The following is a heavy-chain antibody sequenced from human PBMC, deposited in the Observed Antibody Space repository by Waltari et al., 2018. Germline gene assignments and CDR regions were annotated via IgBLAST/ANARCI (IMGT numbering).Heavy chain of an antibody. J-gene: IGHJ3*02. CDR1: GFTFSSYG. Sequence: QVQLVESGGGVVQPGRSLRLSCAASGFTFSSYGMHWVRQAPGKGLEWVAVISYDGSKKYYADSVKGRFTISRDNSKNTLYLQMNSLRAEDTAVYYCARSSGYYLSAFDIWGQGTMVTVSS. CDR3: ARSSGYYLSAFDI. V-gene: IGHV3-30*03. CDR2: ISYDGSKK. D-gene: IGHD3-22*01.